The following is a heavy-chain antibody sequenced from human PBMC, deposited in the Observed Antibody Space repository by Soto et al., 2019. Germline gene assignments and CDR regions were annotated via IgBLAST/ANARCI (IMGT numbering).Heavy chain of an antibody. D-gene: IGHD6-13*01. CDR3: ARGIAAAGRLLYYFDY. J-gene: IGHJ4*02. CDR2: ISSSGSTI. Sequence: GRSPGLSCAASGFTFSSYEMNWVRQAPGKGVEWVSYISSSGSTIYYADSVKGRFTISRDNAKNSPYLQMNSLRAEDTAVYYCARGIAAAGRLLYYFDYWGQGT. CDR1: GFTFSSYE. V-gene: IGHV3-48*03.